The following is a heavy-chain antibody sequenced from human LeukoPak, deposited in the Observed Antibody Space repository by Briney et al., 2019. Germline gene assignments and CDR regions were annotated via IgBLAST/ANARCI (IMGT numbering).Heavy chain of an antibody. CDR2: ISAYNGNT. V-gene: IGHV1-18*01. J-gene: IGHJ4*02. CDR3: ARDRIYYDSSGSKGGLDY. Sequence: ASLKVSCKASGYTFTSYGISWVRQAPGQGLEWMGWISAYNGNTNYAQKLQGRVTMTTDTSTNTAYMELRSLRSDDTAVYYCARDRIYYDSSGSKGGLDYWGQGTLVTVSS. D-gene: IGHD3-22*01. CDR1: GYTFTSYG.